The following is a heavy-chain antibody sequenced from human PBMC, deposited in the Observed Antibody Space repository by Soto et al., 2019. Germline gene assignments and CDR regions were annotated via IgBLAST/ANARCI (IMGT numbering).Heavy chain of an antibody. Sequence: SETLSLTCSVSGGSMRNYYWNWIRQPPGRGLEWIGYVYHSRSTNYNPSLKSRVSMSVDVSRNHFSLTLHSVTAADTAVYFCTSSYSTSSSPDYWGQGTLVTVSS. D-gene: IGHD6-6*01. J-gene: IGHJ4*02. V-gene: IGHV4-59*01. CDR3: TSSYSTSSSPDY. CDR1: GGSMRNYY. CDR2: VYHSRST.